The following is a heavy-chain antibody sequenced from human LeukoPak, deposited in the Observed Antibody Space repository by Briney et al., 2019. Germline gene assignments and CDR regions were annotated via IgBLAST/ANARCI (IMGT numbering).Heavy chain of an antibody. Sequence: APVKVSCKASGYTFTGYYMHWVRQAPGQGLEWMGWINPNSGGTNYAQKFQGRVTMTRDTSISTAYMELSRLRSDDTAVYYCARGYCTGGNCYRSSFDFWGQGTLVTVSS. D-gene: IGHD2-15*01. CDR2: INPNSGGT. CDR1: GYTFTGYY. CDR3: ARGYCTGGNCYRSSFDF. V-gene: IGHV1-2*02. J-gene: IGHJ4*02.